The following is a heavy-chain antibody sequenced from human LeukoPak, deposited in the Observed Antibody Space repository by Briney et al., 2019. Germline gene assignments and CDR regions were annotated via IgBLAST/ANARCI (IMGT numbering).Heavy chain of an antibody. D-gene: IGHD3-22*01. CDR1: GGTFSSYA. J-gene: IGHJ4*02. CDR2: IIPILGIA. Sequence: GASVKVSCKASGGTFSSYAISWVRQAPGKGLEWMGRIIPILGIANYAQKFQGRVTITADKSTSTAYMELSSLRSEDTAVYYCARSGYYYDSSGYYEAYYFDYWGQGTLVTVSS. V-gene: IGHV1-69*04. CDR3: ARSGYYYDSSGYYEAYYFDY.